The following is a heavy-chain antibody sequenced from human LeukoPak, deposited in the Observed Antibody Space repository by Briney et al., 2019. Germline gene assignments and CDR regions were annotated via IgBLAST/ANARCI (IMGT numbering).Heavy chain of an antibody. CDR3: VRVSSGWSQHFDY. V-gene: IGHV1-69*01. J-gene: IGHJ4*02. Sequence: SVKVSCKASGGTFSSYAISWVRQAPGQGLEWMGGIIPIFGTANYAQKFQGRVTITADESTSTAYMELSSLRSEDTAVYYCVRVSSGWSQHFDYWGQGTLVTVSS. CDR2: IIPIFGTA. CDR1: GGTFSSYA. D-gene: IGHD6-19*01.